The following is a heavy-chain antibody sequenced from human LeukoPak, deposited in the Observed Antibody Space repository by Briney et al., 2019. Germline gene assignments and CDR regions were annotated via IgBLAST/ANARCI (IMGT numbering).Heavy chain of an antibody. CDR3: ARDGGLNTNFDY. V-gene: IGHV3-21*01. Sequence: GGSLRLSCAASGFAFSSYSMSWVRQAPGKGLEWVSSINVSPAYISYADSVKGRFTISRDNAKNSLYLQMNSLRAEDTTVYFCARDGGLNTNFDYWGQGTLVTVSS. CDR1: GFAFSSYS. CDR2: INVSPAYI. J-gene: IGHJ4*02. D-gene: IGHD2-15*01.